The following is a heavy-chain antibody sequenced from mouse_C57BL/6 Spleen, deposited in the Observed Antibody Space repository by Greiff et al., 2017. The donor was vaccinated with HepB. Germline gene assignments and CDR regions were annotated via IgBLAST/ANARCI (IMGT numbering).Heavy chain of an antibody. J-gene: IGHJ2*01. CDR3: SRHEGRSYGYDYFDY. CDR1: GYTFTEYT. CDR2: FYPGSGSI. V-gene: IGHV1-62-2*01. Sequence: VQLQQSGAELVKPGASVKLSCKASGYTFTEYTIHWVKQRSGQGLEWIGWFYPGSGSIKYNEKFKDKATLTADKTSSTVYMESSRLTSEDSAVYFWSRHEGRSYGYDYFDYWGQGTTLTVSS. D-gene: IGHD2-2*01.